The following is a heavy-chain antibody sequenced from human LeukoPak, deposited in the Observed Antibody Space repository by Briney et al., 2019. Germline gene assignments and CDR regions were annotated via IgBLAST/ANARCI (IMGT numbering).Heavy chain of an antibody. V-gene: IGHV4-31*03. CDR3: ARGHSYGPYYYYYGMDV. Sequence: SETLSLTCTVSGGSISSGGYYWSWIRQHPGKGLEWIGYIYYSGSTYYNPSLKSRVTISVDTSKNQFSLKLSSVTAADTAVYYCARGHSYGPYYYYYGMDVWGQGTTVTVSS. CDR2: IYYSGST. J-gene: IGHJ6*02. CDR1: GGSISSGGYY. D-gene: IGHD5-18*01.